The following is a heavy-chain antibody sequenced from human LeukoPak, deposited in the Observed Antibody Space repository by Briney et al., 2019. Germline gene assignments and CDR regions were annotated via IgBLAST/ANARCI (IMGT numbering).Heavy chain of an antibody. D-gene: IGHD3-16*01. CDR3: AREWGYYDY. J-gene: IGHJ4*02. Sequence: GGSLRLSCAVSGFTLSNSWMHWVRQAPGKGLGWVARTNGDGNDISYADSVKGRFTISRDSAENTLYLQMNSLRVEDTALYYCAREWGYYDYWGQGTLVTVSS. V-gene: IGHV3-74*01. CDR2: TNGDGNDI. CDR1: GFTLSNSW.